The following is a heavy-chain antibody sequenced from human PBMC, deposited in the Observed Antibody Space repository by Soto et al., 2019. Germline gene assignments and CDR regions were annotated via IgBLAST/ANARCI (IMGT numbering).Heavy chain of an antibody. J-gene: IGHJ5*02. Sequence: SLRLSCAASDFTFSTYGMHWVRQAPGKGLEWVSGISGSGDSTYYADSVKGRFTISRDSSKNTVYLQMNSLRAGDTAVYFCAKEGDFSNTLDRWGQGTLVTVSS. V-gene: IGHV3-23*01. D-gene: IGHD4-4*01. CDR2: ISGSGDST. CDR3: AKEGDFSNTLDR. CDR1: DFTFSTYG.